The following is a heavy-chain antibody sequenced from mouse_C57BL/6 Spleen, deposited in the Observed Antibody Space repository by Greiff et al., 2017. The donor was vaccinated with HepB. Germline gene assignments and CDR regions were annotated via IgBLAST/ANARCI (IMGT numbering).Heavy chain of an antibody. CDR2: IYPGSGST. CDR1: GYTFTSYW. J-gene: IGHJ2*01. Sequence: SGAELVKPGASVKMSCKASGYTFTSYWITWVKQRPGQGLEWIGDIYPGSGSTNYNEKFKSKATLTVDTSSSTAYMQLSSLTSEDSAVYYCARNWDDYFDYWGQGTTLTVSS. CDR3: ARNWDDYFDY. D-gene: IGHD4-1*01. V-gene: IGHV1-55*01.